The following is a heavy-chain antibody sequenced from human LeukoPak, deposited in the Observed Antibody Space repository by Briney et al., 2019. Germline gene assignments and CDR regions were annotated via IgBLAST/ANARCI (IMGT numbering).Heavy chain of an antibody. Sequence: GGSLRLSCAASGFTFHDYAMHWVRQAPGKGLEWVSLINGDGGTTYYADSVKGRFTISRDNSKNSLYLQMNSLRTEDAALYYCAKDMNSYGYLTNFDYWGQGTLLTVPS. CDR1: GFTFHDYA. D-gene: IGHD5-18*01. CDR2: INGDGGTT. CDR3: AKDMNSYGYLTNFDY. V-gene: IGHV3-43*02. J-gene: IGHJ4*02.